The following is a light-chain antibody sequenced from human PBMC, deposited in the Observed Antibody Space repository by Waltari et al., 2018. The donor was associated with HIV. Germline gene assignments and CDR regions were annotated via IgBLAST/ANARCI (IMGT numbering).Light chain of an antibody. Sequence: QSVLTQPPSVSAAPGQKVTISCSGSSSNIGTNYVSWYQQIPGTAPKLLIYDNDKPPSGFPGRFSGSKSCTSATLGITGVQTGDEADYYCGTWDSSLSAGVFGGGTKLTVL. V-gene: IGLV1-51*01. J-gene: IGLJ2*01. CDR2: DND. CDR1: SSNIGTNY. CDR3: GTWDSSLSAGV.